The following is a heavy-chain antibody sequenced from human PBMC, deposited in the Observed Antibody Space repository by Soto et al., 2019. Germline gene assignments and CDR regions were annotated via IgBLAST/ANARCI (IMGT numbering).Heavy chain of an antibody. D-gene: IGHD3-22*01. V-gene: IGHV5-10-1*01. CDR2: IDPSDSQT. CDR1: GYSFAGYW. CDR3: ARQIYDSDTGPNFQYYFDS. Sequence: PVESLKISCKGSGYSFAGYWITWVRQKPGKGLEWMGRIDPSDSQTYYSPSFRGHVTISATKSITTVFLQWSSVRASDTAMYYCARQIYDSDTGPNFQYYFDSWGQGTPVTVSS. J-gene: IGHJ4*02.